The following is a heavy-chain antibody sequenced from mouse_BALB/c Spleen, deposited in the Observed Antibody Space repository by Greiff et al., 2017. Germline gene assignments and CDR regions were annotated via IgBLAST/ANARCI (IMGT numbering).Heavy chain of an antibody. CDR1: GFTFSDYY. V-gene: IGHV5-4*02. CDR3: AGREDYGYDGATGYAMDY. Sequence: EVLLVESGGGLVKPGGSLKLSCAASGFTFSDYYMYWVRQTPEKRLEWVATISDGGSYTYYPDSVKGRFTISRDNAKNNLYLQMSSLKSEDTAMYYCAGREDYGYDGATGYAMDYWGQGTSVTVSA. J-gene: IGHJ4*01. D-gene: IGHD2-14*01. CDR2: ISDGGSYT.